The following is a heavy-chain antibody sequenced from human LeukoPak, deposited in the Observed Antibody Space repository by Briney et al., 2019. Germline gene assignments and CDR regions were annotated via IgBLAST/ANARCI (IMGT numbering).Heavy chain of an antibody. D-gene: IGHD3-10*01. J-gene: IGHJ5*02. CDR1: GYTLTELS. CDR2: INPNSGGT. Sequence: ASVKVSCKVSGYTLTELSMHWVRQAPGKGLEWMGWINPNSGGTNYAQKFQGRVTMTRDTSISTAYMELSRLRSDDTAVYYCARAGCYGSGSYYPWGQGTLVTVSS. CDR3: ARAGCYGSGSYYP. V-gene: IGHV1-2*02.